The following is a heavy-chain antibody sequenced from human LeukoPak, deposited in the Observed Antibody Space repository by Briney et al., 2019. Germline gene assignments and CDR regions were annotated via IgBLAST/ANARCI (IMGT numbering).Heavy chain of an antibody. V-gene: IGHV1-18*01. CDR3: ARDSRFVVVVTALDY. J-gene: IGHJ4*02. CDR2: ISVYNGNT. CDR1: GYTFTSYG. Sequence: SVKVSCKPSGYTFTSYGISWVRQAPGQRLEWMGWISVYNGNTNYTQKPQGRVPMNTETSTSTAYMELRSLRSDDTAVYYCARDSRFVVVVTALDYWGQGTLVTVSS. D-gene: IGHD2-21*02.